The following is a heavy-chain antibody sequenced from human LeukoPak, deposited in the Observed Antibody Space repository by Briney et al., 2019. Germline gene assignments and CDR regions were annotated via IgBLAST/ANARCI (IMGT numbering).Heavy chain of an antibody. CDR3: ARVGYCSGGSCPYN. CDR1: GGSFSGYY. V-gene: IGHV4-34*01. Sequence: ASETLSLTCAVYGGSFSGYYWSWIRQPPGKGLEWIGEINHSGSTNYNPSLKSRVTISVDTSKNQFSLKLSSVTAADTAVYYCARVGYCSGGSCPYNWGQGTLVTVSS. CDR2: INHSGST. J-gene: IGHJ1*01. D-gene: IGHD2-15*01.